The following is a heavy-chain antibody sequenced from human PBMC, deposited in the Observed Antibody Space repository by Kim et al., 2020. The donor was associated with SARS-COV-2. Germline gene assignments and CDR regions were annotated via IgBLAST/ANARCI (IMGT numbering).Heavy chain of an antibody. CDR1: GGSTSGFY. CDR2: IYHTGST. V-gene: IGHV4-59*03. J-gene: IGHJ2*01. CDR3: AGGHNWYFGL. Sequence: SETLSLTCTVSGGSTSGFYWSWVRQPPGKRLEWLGYIYHTGSTDYSPSLKSRVTISLDRSKSQFSLNLTSVTAADTAVYFCAGGHNWYFGLWGRGTLVTVSS. D-gene: IGHD3-16*01.